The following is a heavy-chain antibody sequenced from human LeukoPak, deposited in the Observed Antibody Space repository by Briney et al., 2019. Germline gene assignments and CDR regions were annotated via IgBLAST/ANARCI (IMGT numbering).Heavy chain of an antibody. CDR3: AREGDTDEFDY. CDR2: INPNSGGT. V-gene: IGHV1-2*06. D-gene: IGHD5-18*01. J-gene: IGHJ4*02. Sequence: ASVKVSCKASGYTFTGYYMHWVRQAPGQGPEWMGRINPNSGGTNYAQKFQGRVTMTRDTSTSTAYMELSRLRSDDTAVYYCAREGDTDEFDYWGQGTLVTVSS. CDR1: GYTFTGYY.